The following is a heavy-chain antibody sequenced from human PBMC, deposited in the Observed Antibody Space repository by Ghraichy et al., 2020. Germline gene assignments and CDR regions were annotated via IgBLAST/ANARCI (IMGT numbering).Heavy chain of an antibody. Sequence: GESLNISCAASGFTFSSYWMSWVRQAPGKGLEWVANIKQDGSEKYYVDSVKGRFTISRDNAKNSLYLQMNSLRAEDTAVYYCARAAAAGFDYWGQGTLVTVSS. CDR3: ARAAAAGFDY. V-gene: IGHV3-7*01. J-gene: IGHJ4*02. CDR1: GFTFSSYW. D-gene: IGHD6-13*01. CDR2: IKQDGSEK.